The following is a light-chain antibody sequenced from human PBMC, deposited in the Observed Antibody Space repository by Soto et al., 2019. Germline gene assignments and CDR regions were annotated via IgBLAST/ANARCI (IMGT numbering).Light chain of an antibody. V-gene: IGKV4-1*01. Sequence: DIVMTQSPDSLAVSLGERATINCKSSQNILYSSNNKNYLAWYQQKPGKVPNLLIYAASTLQSGVPSRFSGSGSGTDFTLTISSLQPEDVATYYCQKYNSAPYTFGQGTKLEIK. CDR3: QKYNSAPYT. J-gene: IGKJ2*01. CDR2: AAS. CDR1: QNILYSSNNKNY.